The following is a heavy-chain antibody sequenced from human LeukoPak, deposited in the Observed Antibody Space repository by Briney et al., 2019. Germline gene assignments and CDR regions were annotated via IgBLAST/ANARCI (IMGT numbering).Heavy chain of an antibody. Sequence: HPGGSLRLSCAASGFTFSSYSMNWVRQAPGKGLEWVSYISSSSSTIYYADSVKGRFTISRDNAKNSLYLQMNSLRAEDTAVYYCARDTITMVRGPYAFDIWGQGTMVTVSS. CDR2: ISSSSSTI. CDR1: GFTFSSYS. D-gene: IGHD3-10*01. CDR3: ARDTITMVRGPYAFDI. J-gene: IGHJ3*02. V-gene: IGHV3-48*04.